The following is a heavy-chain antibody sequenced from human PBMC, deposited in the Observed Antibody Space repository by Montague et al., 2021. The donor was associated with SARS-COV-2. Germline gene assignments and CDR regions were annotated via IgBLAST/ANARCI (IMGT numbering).Heavy chain of an antibody. Sequence: SETLSLTCTVSGGSISGSSYYWGWIRQPPGKGLEWIGSIYYSGSTYYNPSLKSRGTISVDTSKNQFSLKLSSVTAADTAVYYCARGLDPWGQGTLVTVSS. CDR1: GGSISGSSYY. CDR2: IYYSGST. CDR3: ARGLDP. V-gene: IGHV4-39*01. J-gene: IGHJ5*02.